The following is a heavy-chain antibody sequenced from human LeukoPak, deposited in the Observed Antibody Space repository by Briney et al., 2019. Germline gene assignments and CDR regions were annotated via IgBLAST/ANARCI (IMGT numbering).Heavy chain of an antibody. V-gene: IGHV4-39*07. D-gene: IGHD3-22*01. CDR2: FYSTGRT. J-gene: IGHJ4*02. Sequence: SETLSLTCTVSVGSITIGTSYGGWVRQPPGRGLEWIGTFYSTGRTHYNPSLRNRVTISVDTSKNQFSLRLSSVTAADTAIYCCAREGRDYYDRSGYSPDYWGQGTLVTVSS. CDR1: VGSITIGTSY. CDR3: AREGRDYYDRSGYSPDY.